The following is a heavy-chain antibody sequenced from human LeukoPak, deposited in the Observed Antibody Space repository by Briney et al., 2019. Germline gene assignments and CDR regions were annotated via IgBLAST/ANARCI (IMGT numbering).Heavy chain of an antibody. CDR1: GGSFSGYY. D-gene: IGHD3-3*01. CDR3: RGGSPYYYYYYMDV. Sequence: SETLSLTCAVYGGSFSGYYWSWIRQPPGKGLEWIGEINHSGSPDYNPSLKSRVTISVDTSKNQFSLELSSVTAADTAVYYCRGGSPYYYYYYMDVWGKGTTVTVSS. CDR2: INHSGSP. V-gene: IGHV4-34*01. J-gene: IGHJ6*03.